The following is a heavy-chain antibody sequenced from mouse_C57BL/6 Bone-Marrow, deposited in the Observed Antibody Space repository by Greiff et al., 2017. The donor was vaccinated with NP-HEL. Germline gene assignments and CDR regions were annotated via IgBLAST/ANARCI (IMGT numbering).Heavy chain of an antibody. CDR2: IYPGDGDT. Sequence: VKLMESGPELVKPGASVKISCKASGYAFSSSWMNWVKQRPGKGLEWIGRIYPGDGDTNYNGKFKGKATLTADKSSSTAYMQLSSLTSEDSAVYFCARREAMRWPYYFDYWGQGTTLTVSS. CDR3: ARREAMRWPYYFDY. CDR1: GYAFSSSW. J-gene: IGHJ2*01. D-gene: IGHD2-3*01. V-gene: IGHV1-82*01.